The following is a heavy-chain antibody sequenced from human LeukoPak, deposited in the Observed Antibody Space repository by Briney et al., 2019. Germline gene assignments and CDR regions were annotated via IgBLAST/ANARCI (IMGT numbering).Heavy chain of an antibody. CDR3: AKGPKGGYYGSGSYSQNFDY. CDR2: ISYDGSNK. Sequence: PGRSLRLSCAASGFTFSSYGMHWVRQAPGKGLEWVAVISYDGSNKYCADSVKGRFTISRDNSKNTLYLQMNSLRAEDTAVYYCAKGPKGGYYGSGSYSQNFDYWGQGTLVTVSS. V-gene: IGHV3-30*18. D-gene: IGHD3-10*01. CDR1: GFTFSSYG. J-gene: IGHJ4*02.